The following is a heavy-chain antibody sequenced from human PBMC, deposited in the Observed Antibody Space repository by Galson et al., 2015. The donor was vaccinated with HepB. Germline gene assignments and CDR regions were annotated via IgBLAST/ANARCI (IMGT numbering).Heavy chain of an antibody. V-gene: IGHV3-21*04. Sequence: SLRLSCAASGVTFNNYNINWVRQAPGKGLEWVSYIIWSTYMYYADSVKGRFTISRDNAKNSLYLQMNSLRAADTAVYYCARGGADVPARPGSRAAFDIWGQGTMVTVSS. CDR2: IIWSTYM. CDR3: ARGGADVPARPGSRAAFDI. CDR1: GVTFNNYN. D-gene: IGHD3-10*02. J-gene: IGHJ3*02.